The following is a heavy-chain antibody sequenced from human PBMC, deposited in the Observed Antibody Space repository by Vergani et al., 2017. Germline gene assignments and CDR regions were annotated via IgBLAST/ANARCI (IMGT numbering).Heavy chain of an antibody. CDR2: IKHSGST. Sequence: QVQLQQWGAGLLKPSETLSLTCAVYGGSFSGYYWSWIRQPPGKGLEWIGEIKHSGSTNYNPSLKSRVTISVDTSKNQFSLKLSSVTAADTAVYYCARARRFGIAAAARVWFYPWGQGTLVTVSS. CDR1: GGSFSGYY. CDR3: ARARRFGIAAAARVWFYP. J-gene: IGHJ5*02. V-gene: IGHV4-34*01. D-gene: IGHD6-13*01.